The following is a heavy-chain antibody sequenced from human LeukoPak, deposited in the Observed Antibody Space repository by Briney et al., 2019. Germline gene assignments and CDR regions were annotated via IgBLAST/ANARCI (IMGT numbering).Heavy chain of an antibody. J-gene: IGHJ6*02. CDR1: GGTFSSYA. D-gene: IGHD4-17*01. CDR3: ARNYGDYVMDYYYYGMDV. V-gene: IGHV1-69*13. CDR2: IIPIFGTA. Sequence: ASVKVSCKASGGTFSSYAISWVRQAPGQGLEWMGGIIPIFGTANYAQKFQGRVTITADESTSTAYMELSSLRSEDTAAYYCARNYGDYVMDYYYYGMDVWGQGTTVTVSS.